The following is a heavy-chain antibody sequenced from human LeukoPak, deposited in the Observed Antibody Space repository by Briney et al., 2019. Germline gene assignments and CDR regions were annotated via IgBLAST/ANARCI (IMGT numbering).Heavy chain of an antibody. Sequence: GGSLRLSRAASGFTFSSYGMHWVRQAPGKGLEWVAVTWYDGSNKYYADSVKGRFTISRDNSKNTLYLQMNSLRAEDTAVYYCASELVTVTDSELPIFDYWGQGTLVTVSS. CDR1: GFTFSSYG. CDR3: ASELVTVTDSELPIFDY. J-gene: IGHJ4*02. V-gene: IGHV3-33*01. D-gene: IGHD4-17*01. CDR2: TWYDGSNK.